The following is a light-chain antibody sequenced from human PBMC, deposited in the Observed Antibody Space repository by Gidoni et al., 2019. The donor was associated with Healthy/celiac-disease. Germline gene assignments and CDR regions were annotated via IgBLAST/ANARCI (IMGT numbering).Light chain of an antibody. CDR3: QKYNSAPWT. CDR2: AAS. Sequence: DIQMTQPPSSLSASVGDRVTITCRASQGISNYLAWDQQKPGKVPKLLIYAASTLRSGVPSLFSGSGSGTDFTLTISSLQPEDVATYYWQKYNSAPWTFGQGTKVEIK. V-gene: IGKV1-27*01. J-gene: IGKJ1*01. CDR1: QGISNY.